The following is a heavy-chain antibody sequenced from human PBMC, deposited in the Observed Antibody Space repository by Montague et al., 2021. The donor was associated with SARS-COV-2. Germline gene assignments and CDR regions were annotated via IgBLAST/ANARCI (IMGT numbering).Heavy chain of an antibody. CDR2: ISYDGSNK. Sequence: SLRLSCAASGFTFSSYAMHWVRQAPGKGLEWVAVISYDGSNKYYADSVKGRFTTSRDNSKNTLYLQMNSLRAEDTAVYYCARPYSGSYLGWFDPWGQGTLVTVSS. V-gene: IGHV3-30*04. J-gene: IGHJ5*02. D-gene: IGHD1-26*01. CDR3: ARPYSGSYLGWFDP. CDR1: GFTFSSYA.